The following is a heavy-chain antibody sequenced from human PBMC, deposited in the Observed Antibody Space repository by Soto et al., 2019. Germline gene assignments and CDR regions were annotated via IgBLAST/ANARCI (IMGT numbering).Heavy chain of an antibody. J-gene: IGHJ3*02. V-gene: IGHV6-1*01. Sequence: SQTLSLTCAISGDSVSSNSAAWNWIRQSPSRVLEWLGRTYYRSKWYNDYAVSVKSRITINPDTSKNQFSLQLNSVTPEDTAVYYCARSGSIAAAGGNAFDIWGQGTMVTVSS. CDR1: GDSVSSNSAA. CDR2: TYYRSKWYN. CDR3: ARSGSIAAAGGNAFDI. D-gene: IGHD6-13*01.